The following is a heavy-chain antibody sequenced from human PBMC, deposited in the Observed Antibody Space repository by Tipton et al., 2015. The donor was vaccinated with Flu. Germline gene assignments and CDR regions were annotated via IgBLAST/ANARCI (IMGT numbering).Heavy chain of an antibody. CDR2: IYYSGSI. J-gene: IGHJ3*02. D-gene: IGHD3-16*01. CDR1: GGSISSHY. Sequence: TLSLTCTVSGGSISSHYWSWIRQPPGKGLEWIGYIYYSGSISYNPTLKSRVTISVDTSKSQFSLKLSSVTAADTAVYYCAREWGDAFDIWGQGTMETVSS. V-gene: IGHV4-59*11. CDR3: AREWGDAFDI.